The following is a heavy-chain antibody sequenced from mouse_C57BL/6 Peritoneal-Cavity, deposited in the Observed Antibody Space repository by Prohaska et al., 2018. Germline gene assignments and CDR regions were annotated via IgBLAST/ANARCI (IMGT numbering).Heavy chain of an antibody. CDR1: GYTFTSYW. CDR3: ARSGTDY. CDR2: IDPSDSYT. J-gene: IGHJ2*01. D-gene: IGHD3-3*01. Sequence: QVQLQQPGAELVMPGASVKLSCKASGYTFTSYWMHWVKQRPGQGLEWIGEIDPSDSYTNYNQKFKGKATLTVDKSSSTAYMQLSSLTSEDAAVYYCARSGTDYWGQGTTLTVSS. V-gene: IGHV1-69*01.